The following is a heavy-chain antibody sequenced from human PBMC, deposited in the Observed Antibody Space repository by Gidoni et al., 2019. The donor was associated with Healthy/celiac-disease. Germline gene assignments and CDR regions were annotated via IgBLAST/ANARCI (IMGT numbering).Heavy chain of an antibody. CDR1: GFSLSTSGMC. Sequence: QVTLRESGPALVKPTQTLTLTCTFSGFSLSTSGMCVSWIRQPPGKALEWLALIDWDDDKYYSTSLKTRLTISKDTSKNQVVLTMTNMDPVDTATYYCARAREKSINRPYYYYYGMDVWGQGTTVTVSS. V-gene: IGHV2-70*01. J-gene: IGHJ6*02. CDR3: ARAREKSINRPYYYYYGMDV. CDR2: IDWDDDK.